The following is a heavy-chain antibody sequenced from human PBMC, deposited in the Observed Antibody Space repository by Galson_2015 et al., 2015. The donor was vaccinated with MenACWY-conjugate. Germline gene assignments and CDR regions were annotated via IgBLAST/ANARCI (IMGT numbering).Heavy chain of an antibody. Sequence: SLKLSCKASGFTFRSYDMHWVRQAPGKGLEWVSIISANGGRTYYTDSVKGPFTITRDNSVNTLYLQMTSLKVEDTAVYYCAREKPTTTAIDVWGQGTMVTVSS. V-gene: IGHV3-23*01. CDR2: ISANGGRT. D-gene: IGHD4-11*01. CDR3: AREKPTTTAIDV. J-gene: IGHJ3*01. CDR1: GFTFRSYD.